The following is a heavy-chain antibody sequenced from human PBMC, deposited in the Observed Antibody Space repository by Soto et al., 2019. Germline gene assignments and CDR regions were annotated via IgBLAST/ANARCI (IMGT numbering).Heavy chain of an antibody. CDR2: IGSSGSTI. CDR1: GFTFSDYY. D-gene: IGHD3-22*01. Sequence: LRLSCAVSGFTFSDYYMSWIRQAPGKGLEWVSYIGSSGSTIYYADSVKGRFTISRDNAKNSLYLQMNSLRAEDTAVYYCARDRSSGYDAFDIWGQGTMVTVSS. V-gene: IGHV3-11*01. J-gene: IGHJ3*02. CDR3: ARDRSSGYDAFDI.